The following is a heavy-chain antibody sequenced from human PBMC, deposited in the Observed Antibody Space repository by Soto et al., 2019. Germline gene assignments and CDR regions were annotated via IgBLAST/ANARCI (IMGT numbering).Heavy chain of an antibody. CDR2: INPKSGDT. J-gene: IGHJ4*02. D-gene: IGHD2-2*01. Sequence: GASVKVSCKASGYTFTDSHIHWVRQAPGQGLEWLGWINPKSGDTYYPQKFQGRITMTRDTSTSTAYMDLTNLTSDDTAVYYCERDPPRYLTSPPEGAGLWGQGTLVTVSS. CDR3: ERDPPRYLTSPPEGAGL. V-gene: IGHV1-2*02. CDR1: GYTFTDSH.